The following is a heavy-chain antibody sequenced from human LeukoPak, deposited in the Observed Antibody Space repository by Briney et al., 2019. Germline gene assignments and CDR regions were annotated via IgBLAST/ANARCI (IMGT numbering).Heavy chain of an antibody. V-gene: IGHV4-39*07. CDR2: IYYSGST. Sequence: SETLSLTCTVSGGSISSSSYYWGWIRQPPGKGLEWIGSIYYSGSTYYNPSLKSRVTISVDTSKNQFSLKLSSVTAADTAVYYCARGSVLLWFGELSAFDYWGQGTLVTVSS. J-gene: IGHJ4*02. CDR1: GGSISSSSYY. CDR3: ARGSVLLWFGELSAFDY. D-gene: IGHD3-10*01.